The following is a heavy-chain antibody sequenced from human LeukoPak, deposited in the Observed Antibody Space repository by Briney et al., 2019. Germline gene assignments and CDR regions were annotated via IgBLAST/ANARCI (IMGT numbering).Heavy chain of an antibody. Sequence: SETLSLTCAVYGGSFSGYYWSWIRQPPGKGLEWIGEINHSGSTNYNPSLKSRVTISVDTSKNQFSLKLSSVTAADTAVYYCARGGRRYYYDSSRPFDYWGQGTLVTVSS. CDR1: GGSFSGYY. CDR3: ARGGRRYYYDSSRPFDY. J-gene: IGHJ4*02. CDR2: INHSGST. V-gene: IGHV4-34*01. D-gene: IGHD3-22*01.